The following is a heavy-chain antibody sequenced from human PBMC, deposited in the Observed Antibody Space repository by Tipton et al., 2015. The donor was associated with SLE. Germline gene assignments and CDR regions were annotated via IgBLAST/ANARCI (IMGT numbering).Heavy chain of an antibody. Sequence: TLSLTCAVSGGSISSSNWWTWVRQPPGKGLEWSGEIYHSGSTSYNPSLKSRVTISVDTSNNQFSLRLNSVTAADTAVYYCSRHLTVVVPAAMGDNWFDPWGQGTLVPVSS. D-gene: IGHD2-2*01. J-gene: IGHJ5*02. CDR3: SRHLTVVVPAAMGDNWFDP. V-gene: IGHV4-4*02. CDR1: GGSISSSNW. CDR2: IYHSGST.